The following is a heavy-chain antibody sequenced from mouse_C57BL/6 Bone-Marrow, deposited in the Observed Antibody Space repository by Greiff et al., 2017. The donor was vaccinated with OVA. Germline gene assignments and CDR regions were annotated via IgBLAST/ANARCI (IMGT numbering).Heavy chain of an antibody. J-gene: IGHJ4*01. CDR3: TRDGDPYYDYGYAMDY. CDR1: GFTFSSYA. Sequence: VQLKESGEGLVKPGGSLKLSCAASGFTFSSYAMSWVRQTPEKRLEWVAYISSGGDYIYYADTVKGRFTISRDNARNTLYLQMSSLKSEDTAMYYCTRDGDPYYDYGYAMDYWGQGTSVTVSS. V-gene: IGHV5-9-1*02. CDR2: ISSGGDYI. D-gene: IGHD2-4*01.